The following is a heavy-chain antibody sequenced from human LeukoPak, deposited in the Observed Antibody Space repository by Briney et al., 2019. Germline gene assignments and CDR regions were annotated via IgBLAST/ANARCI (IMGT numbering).Heavy chain of an antibody. CDR2: IYYSGCT. J-gene: IGHJ4*02. V-gene: IGHV4-39*01. D-gene: IGHD3-22*01. Sequence: LETLSLTCTVSGGSISSSSYYWGWIRQPPGKGLEWIGSIYYSGCTYYNPSLKSRVTISVDTSKNQFSLKLSSVTAADTAVYYCASYSSGYYRVDYWGQGTLVTVSS. CDR1: GGSISSSSYY. CDR3: ASYSSGYYRVDY.